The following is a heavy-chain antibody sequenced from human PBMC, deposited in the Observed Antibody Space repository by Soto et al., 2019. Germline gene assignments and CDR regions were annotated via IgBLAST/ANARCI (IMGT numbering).Heavy chain of an antibody. V-gene: IGHV4-61*01. D-gene: IGHD6-6*01. CDR3: ARERGIAARPWYYGMDV. J-gene: IGHJ6*02. CDR1: GGSVSSGSYY. Sequence: KTSETLSLTCTVSGGSVSSGSYYWSWIRQPPGKGLEWIGYIYYSGSTNYNPSLKSRVTISVDTSKNQFSLKLSSVTAADTAVYYCARERGIAARPWYYGMDVWGQGTTVTVSS. CDR2: IYYSGST.